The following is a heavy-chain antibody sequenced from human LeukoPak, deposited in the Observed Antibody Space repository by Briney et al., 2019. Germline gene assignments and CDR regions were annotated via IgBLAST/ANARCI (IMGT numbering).Heavy chain of an antibody. CDR1: GFTFTSFG. CDR2: VTSISAI. D-gene: IGHD2-15*01. CDR3: ARRLPVYGRDV. J-gene: IGHJ6*02. Sequence: GGSLRLSCAASGFTFTSFGMSWVRQAPGKGLEWVSCVTSISAICYADSVKGRFTISRDIDKNSLYLQMHSLRAEYPGVYYCARRLPVYGRDVWGQGTAVTVSS. V-gene: IGHV3-48*03.